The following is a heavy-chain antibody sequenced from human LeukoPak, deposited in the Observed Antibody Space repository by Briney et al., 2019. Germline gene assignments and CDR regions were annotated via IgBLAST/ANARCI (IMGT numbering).Heavy chain of an antibody. V-gene: IGHV4-31*03. Sequence: SQTLSLTCTVSGGSISSGGYYWSWIGQRPGKGLEWIGYLYYSGSTYYNPSLKSRVTISVDTSKNQFSLKLSSVTAADTAVYYCARAATYYIAAAAFDIWGQGTMVTVSS. CDR1: GGSISSGGYY. D-gene: IGHD6-13*01. CDR3: ARAATYYIAAAAFDI. CDR2: LYYSGST. J-gene: IGHJ3*02.